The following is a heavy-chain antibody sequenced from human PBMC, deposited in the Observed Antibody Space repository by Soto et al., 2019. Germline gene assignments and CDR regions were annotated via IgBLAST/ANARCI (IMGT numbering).Heavy chain of an antibody. D-gene: IGHD6-6*01. CDR3: AKDWSSSSSLPRIDY. V-gene: IGHV3-9*01. Sequence: VQLVESGGGLVQPGRSLRLSCAASGFTFNNYAMHWVRQAPGKGLEWVSGITWNSGSIGYADSVKGRFTISRDNAKNSLYLQMNSLRAEDTAFYYCAKDWSSSSSLPRIDYWGQGTLVTVSS. CDR1: GFTFNNYA. J-gene: IGHJ4*02. CDR2: ITWNSGSI.